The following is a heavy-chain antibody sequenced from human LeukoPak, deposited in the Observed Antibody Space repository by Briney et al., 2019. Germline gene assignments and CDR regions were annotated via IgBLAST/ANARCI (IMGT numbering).Heavy chain of an antibody. Sequence: GGCLRLSCAASGFSFNSHAMSWVRQAPGKGLEWVSGISVSAGITRYTDSVKGRFAISTDDPENTVYLQMNSLRVEDTALYYCTRGYSSGWSPFDYWGQGTLVTVSS. J-gene: IGHJ4*02. CDR2: ISVSAGIT. D-gene: IGHD6-19*01. CDR3: TRGYSSGWSPFDY. V-gene: IGHV3-23*01. CDR1: GFSFNSHA.